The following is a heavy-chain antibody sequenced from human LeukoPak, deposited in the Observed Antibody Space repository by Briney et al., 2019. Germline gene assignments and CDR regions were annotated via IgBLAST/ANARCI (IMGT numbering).Heavy chain of an antibody. CDR2: INTNTGDP. CDR1: GYTFTSYA. V-gene: IGHV7-4-1*02. D-gene: IGHD3-3*01. CDR3: ARDYVLRFLGWSWGGYYYYYYMDV. Sequence: ASAKVSCKASGYTFTSYAMNWVRQAPGQGLEWMGWINTNTGDPTYAQGFTGRFVFSLDTSVSTAYLQISSLKAEDTAVYYCARDYVLRFLGWSWGGYYYYYYMDVWGKGTTVTVSS. J-gene: IGHJ6*03.